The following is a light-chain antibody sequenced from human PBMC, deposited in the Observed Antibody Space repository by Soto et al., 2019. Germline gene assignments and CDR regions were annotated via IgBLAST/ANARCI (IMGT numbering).Light chain of an antibody. CDR2: EVT. J-gene: IGLJ1*01. CDR1: STDIGAYNY. V-gene: IGLV2-14*01. CDR3: CSYAGTYTSYV. Sequence: QSALTQPASVSGSPGQSITISCTGTSTDIGAYNYVSWYQQHPGKAPKLLIYEVTNRPSGVSNRFSGSKSGNTASLTISGLQAEDEANYYCCSYAGTYTSYVFGAGTKLTVL.